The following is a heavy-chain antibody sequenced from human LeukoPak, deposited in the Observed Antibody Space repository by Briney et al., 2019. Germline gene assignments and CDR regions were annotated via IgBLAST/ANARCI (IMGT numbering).Heavy chain of an antibody. CDR1: GFTFTSYA. Sequence: GGSLRLSCAASGFTFTSYAMSWARQAPGKGLEWVANIKQDGSEKYYVESAKGRFTISRDNAKNSLYLQMNSLRAEDTAVYYCARVISYGWFDPWGQGTLVTVSA. D-gene: IGHD3-16*01. CDR3: ARVISYGWFDP. V-gene: IGHV3-7*01. J-gene: IGHJ5*02. CDR2: IKQDGSEK.